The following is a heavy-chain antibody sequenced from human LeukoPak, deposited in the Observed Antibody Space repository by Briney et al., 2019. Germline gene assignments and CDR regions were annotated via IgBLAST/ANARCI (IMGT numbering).Heavy chain of an antibody. D-gene: IGHD2-15*01. J-gene: IGHJ4*02. CDR3: ARVYCSGGSCSTGDYFDY. CDR2: ISSSSTI. Sequence: PGGSLRLSCAASGFTFSSYSMNWVRQAPGKGLERVSYISSSSTIYYADSVKGRFTISRDNAKNSLYLQTNSLRAGDTAVYYCARVYCSGGSCSTGDYFDYWGQGTLVTVSS. CDR1: GFTFSSYS. V-gene: IGHV3-48*01.